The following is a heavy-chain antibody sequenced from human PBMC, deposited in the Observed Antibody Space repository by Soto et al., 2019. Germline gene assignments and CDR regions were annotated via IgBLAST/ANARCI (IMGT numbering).Heavy chain of an antibody. D-gene: IGHD3-22*01. CDR2: IIPIFGTA. J-gene: IGHJ6*02. Sequence: QVQLVQSGAEVKKPGSSVKVSCKASGGTFSSYAISWVRQAPGQGLEWMGGIIPIFGTANYAQKFQGRVTITADESTSTAYMELSSLRSEDTAVYYCARDSWDSMIVVVNDYYYGMDVWGQGTTVTVSS. CDR3: ARDSWDSMIVVVNDYYYGMDV. V-gene: IGHV1-69*01. CDR1: GGTFSSYA.